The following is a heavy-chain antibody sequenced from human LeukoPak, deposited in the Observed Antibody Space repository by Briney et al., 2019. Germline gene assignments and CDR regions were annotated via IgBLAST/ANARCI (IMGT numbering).Heavy chain of an antibody. V-gene: IGHV3-7*01. CDR1: GFTFDTYW. Sequence: PGGSLRLSCAASGFTFDTYWMSWVRQAPGKGLEWVADIKEDGSDKYYVDSVKGRFTISRDNAENSVFLQMNSLRAKDTAVYYCARWGYSSGWFFDYWGQGTLVTVSS. CDR3: ARWGYSSGWFFDY. D-gene: IGHD6-19*01. J-gene: IGHJ4*02. CDR2: IKEDGSDK.